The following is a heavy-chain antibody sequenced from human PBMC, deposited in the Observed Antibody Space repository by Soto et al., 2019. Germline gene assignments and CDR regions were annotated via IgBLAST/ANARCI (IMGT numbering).Heavy chain of an antibody. J-gene: IGHJ5*02. CDR3: TKAGLRLLSGTSIFDP. D-gene: IGHD1-26*01. Sequence: SEALSLTCTVSGGSISSYYWTWIRQPPGKGLEWIGYIYYSGTTSYHPSLKSRVTISVDRSKNQFSLKLRSVNAADTAVYFFTKAGLRLLSGTSIFDPLGQSSHVTVSS. CDR1: GGSISSYY. V-gene: IGHV4-59*01. CDR2: IYYSGTT.